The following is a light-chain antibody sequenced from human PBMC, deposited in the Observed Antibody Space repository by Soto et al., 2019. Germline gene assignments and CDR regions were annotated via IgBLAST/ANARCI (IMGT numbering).Light chain of an antibody. J-gene: IGKJ1*01. CDR3: QQYCSSSRT. CDR2: GAS. Sequence: EIVLTQSPGTLSLSPGERATLFCRASQSVSSYLAWYQQNPGQAPRLLIYGASSRATGIPDRFSGSGSGTDFTLTISRLEPEDFAVYYCQQYCSSSRTFGQGTKVEIK. V-gene: IGKV3-20*01. CDR1: QSVSSY.